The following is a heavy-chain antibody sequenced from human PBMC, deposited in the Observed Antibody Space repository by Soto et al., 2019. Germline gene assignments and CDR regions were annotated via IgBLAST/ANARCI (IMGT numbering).Heavy chain of an antibody. CDR3: AKDSRDFWSGYESYYYGMAV. CDR1: GGTFSNYG. V-gene: IGHV3-30*18. J-gene: IGHJ6*02. D-gene: IGHD3-3*01. Sequence: GGSLRLSCVTFGGTFSNYGMHRVRQAPGKGLEGVAVISYDESNKYYADSVKGRFTISRDNSRNTLYLQMNSLRAEDTAVYYCAKDSRDFWSGYESYYYGMAVWGQGTTVTVSS. CDR2: ISYDESNK.